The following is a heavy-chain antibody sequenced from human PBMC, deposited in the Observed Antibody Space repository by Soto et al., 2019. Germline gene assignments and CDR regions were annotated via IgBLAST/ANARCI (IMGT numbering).Heavy chain of an antibody. CDR3: ARGRSGGSRNDLNFDY. CDR1: GGSFSGYY. D-gene: IGHD2-15*01. J-gene: IGHJ4*02. Sequence: SETLSLTCAVYGGSFSGYYWRWIRQPPGKGLEWIGEINHSGSTNYNPSLKSRVTISVDTSKNQFSLKLSSVTAADTAVYYCARGRSGGSRNDLNFDYWGQGTLVTVSS. V-gene: IGHV4-34*01. CDR2: INHSGST.